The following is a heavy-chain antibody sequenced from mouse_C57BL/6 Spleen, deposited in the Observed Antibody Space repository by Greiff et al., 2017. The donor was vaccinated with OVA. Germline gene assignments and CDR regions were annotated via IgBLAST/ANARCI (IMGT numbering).Heavy chain of an antibody. CDR1: GYTFTSYW. J-gene: IGHJ2*01. CDR3: ARCGNYGSLYYFDY. Sequence: QVQLQQPGTELVKPGASVKLSCKASGYTFTSYWMHWVKQRPGQGLAWIGNINPSNGGTNYNEKFKSKATLTVDKSSSTAYMQLSSLTSEDSAVYYCARCGNYGSLYYFDYWGQGTTLTVSS. CDR2: INPSNGGT. V-gene: IGHV1-53*01. D-gene: IGHD1-1*01.